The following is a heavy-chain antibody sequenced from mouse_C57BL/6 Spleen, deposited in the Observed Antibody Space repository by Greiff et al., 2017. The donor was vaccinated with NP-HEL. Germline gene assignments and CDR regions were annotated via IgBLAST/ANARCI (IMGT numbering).Heavy chain of an antibody. J-gene: IGHJ2*01. CDR3: TRCGSLHFDY. Sequence: VQLQQSGAELVRPGASVTLSCKASGYTFTDYEMHWVKQTPVHGLEWIGAIDPETGGTAYNQKFKGKAILTADKSSSTAYMELRSLTSEDSAVYYCTRCGSLHFDYGGQGTTLTVAS. D-gene: IGHD1-1*02. V-gene: IGHV1-15*01. CDR2: IDPETGGT. CDR1: GYTFTDYE.